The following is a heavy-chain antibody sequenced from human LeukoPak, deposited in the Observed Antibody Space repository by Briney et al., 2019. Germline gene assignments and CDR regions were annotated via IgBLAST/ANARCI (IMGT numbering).Heavy chain of an antibody. CDR1: GFTFSSYG. CDR2: IWYGGSNK. CDR3: ARDQGDITMVRGPMGDWFDP. J-gene: IGHJ5*02. Sequence: GGSLRLSCAASGFTFSSYGMQWVGKAPGKGLEGLAVIWYGGSNKYYADSVKGRFTSSRDNSKNTLYLQMNSLRAQEPAVYYCARDQGDITMVRGPMGDWFDPWGQGTPVTVSS. D-gene: IGHD3-10*01. V-gene: IGHV3-33*01.